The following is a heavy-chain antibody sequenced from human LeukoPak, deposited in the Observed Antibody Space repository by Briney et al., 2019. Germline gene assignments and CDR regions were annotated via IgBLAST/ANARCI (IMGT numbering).Heavy chain of an antibody. D-gene: IGHD6-13*01. Sequence: SETLSLTCTVSGGSIRTYYWSWIRQPPGKGLEWIGSVYYIGSTKYNPSLKSRVTISVDTSKNQFSLKLTSVTAADAAVYYCARVVAAATYYFDYWGQGTLVTVSS. CDR3: ARVVAAATYYFDY. CDR1: GGSIRTYY. J-gene: IGHJ4*02. V-gene: IGHV4-59*01. CDR2: VYYIGST.